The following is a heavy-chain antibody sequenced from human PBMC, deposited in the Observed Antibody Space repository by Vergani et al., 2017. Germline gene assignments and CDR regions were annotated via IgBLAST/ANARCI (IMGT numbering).Heavy chain of an antibody. CDR3: ARESDLITMVRGVISYYGMDV. CDR1: GGSISSHY. CDR2: INHSGST. V-gene: IGHV4-34*01. D-gene: IGHD3-10*01. Sequence: QVQLQQWGAGLLKPSETLSLTCTVSGGSISSHYWSWIRQPPGKGLEWIGEINHSGSTNYNPSLKSRVTISVDTSKNQFSLKLSSVTAADTAVYYCARESDLITMVRGVISYYGMDVWGQGTTVTVSS. J-gene: IGHJ6*02.